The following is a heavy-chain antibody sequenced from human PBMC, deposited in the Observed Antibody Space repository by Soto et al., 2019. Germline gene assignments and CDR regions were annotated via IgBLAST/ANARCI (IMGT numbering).Heavy chain of an antibody. CDR3: ATAVRTGFDN. CDR2: ISGSGGST. V-gene: IGHV3-23*01. D-gene: IGHD3-10*01. CDR1: GFTFSSYA. J-gene: IGHJ4*02. Sequence: PGGSLRLSCAASGFTFSSYAMSWVRQAPGKGLEWVSAISGSGGSTYYADSAKGRFTISRDNSKNTLYLQMNGLRLDDTAVYYCATAVRTGFDNWGPGTLVTVSS.